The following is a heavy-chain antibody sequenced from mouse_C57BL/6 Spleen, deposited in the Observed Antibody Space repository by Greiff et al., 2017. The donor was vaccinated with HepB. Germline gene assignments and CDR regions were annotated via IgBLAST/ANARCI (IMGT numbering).Heavy chain of an antibody. CDR3: ARRGIITTVVANWYFDV. Sequence: EVQLVESGPELVKPGASVKIPCKASGYTFTDYNMDWVKQSHGKSLEWIGDINPNNGGTIYNQKFKGKATLTVDKSSSTAYMELRSLTSEDTAVYYCARRGIITTVVANWYFDVWGTGTTVTVSS. V-gene: IGHV1-18*01. J-gene: IGHJ1*03. CDR1: GYTFTDYN. D-gene: IGHD1-1*01. CDR2: INPNNGGT.